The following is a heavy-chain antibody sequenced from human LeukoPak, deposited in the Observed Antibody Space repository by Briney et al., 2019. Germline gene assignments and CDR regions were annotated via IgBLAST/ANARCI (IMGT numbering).Heavy chain of an antibody. CDR1: GFTFCSHA. CDR2: ITGRGGHT. D-gene: IGHD5-24*01. V-gene: IGHV3-23*01. J-gene: IGHJ6*03. Sequence: GGSLRLSCAASGFTFCSHAMSWVRQAPGKGLEWVSLITGRGGHTYYGDSVKGRFTISRYNSTNRLYLQMNSLRPEDTAVYYCAKGGAATMRDGDKYYYYYMEVWGRGTTVTVSS. CDR3: AKGGAATMRDGDKYYYYYMEV.